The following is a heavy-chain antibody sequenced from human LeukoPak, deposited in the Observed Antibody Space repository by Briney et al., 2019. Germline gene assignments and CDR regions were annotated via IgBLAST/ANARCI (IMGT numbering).Heavy chain of an antibody. CDR1: GGSISSSSYY. Sequence: SETLSLTCTVPGGSISSSSYYWGWIRQPPGKGLEWIGSIYYSGSTNYNPSLKSRVTISVDTSKNQFSLKLSSVTAADTAVYYCARHGDDYGGKGEFDYWGQGTLVTVSS. D-gene: IGHD4-23*01. J-gene: IGHJ4*02. V-gene: IGHV4-39*01. CDR2: IYYSGST. CDR3: ARHGDDYGGKGEFDY.